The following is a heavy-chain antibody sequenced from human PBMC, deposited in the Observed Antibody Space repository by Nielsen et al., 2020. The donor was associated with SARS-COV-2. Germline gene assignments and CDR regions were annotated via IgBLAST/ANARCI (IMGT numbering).Heavy chain of an antibody. CDR3: AREEAIHYYGSPNYGMDV. CDR1: GGTFSSYA. D-gene: IGHD3-10*01. J-gene: IGHJ6*02. V-gene: IGHV1-69*06. Sequence: SVKVSCKASGGTFSSYAISWVRQAPGQGLEWMGGIIPIFGTANYAQKFQGRVTITADKSTSTAYMELSSLRSEDTAVYYCAREEAIHYYGSPNYGMDVWGQGTTVTVSS. CDR2: IIPIFGTA.